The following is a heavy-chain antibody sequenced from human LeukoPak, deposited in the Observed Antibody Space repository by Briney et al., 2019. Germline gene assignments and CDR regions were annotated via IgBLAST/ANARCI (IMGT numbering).Heavy chain of an antibody. V-gene: IGHV4-59*01. CDR2: IYYSGST. D-gene: IGHD4-17*01. CDR3: AISTVTTYHDAFDI. J-gene: IGHJ3*02. Sequence: PSETLSLTCTVSGGSISSYYWSWIRQPPGKGLEWIGYIYYSGSTNYNPSLKSRVTISVDTSKNQFSLKLSSVTAADTAVYYCAISTVTTYHDAFDIWGQGTMVTVSS. CDR1: GGSISSYY.